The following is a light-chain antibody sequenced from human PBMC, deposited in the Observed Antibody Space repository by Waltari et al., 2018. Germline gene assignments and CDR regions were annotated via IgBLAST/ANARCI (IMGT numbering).Light chain of an antibody. V-gene: IGLV2-23*02. CDR3: CSYAGSGTLV. J-gene: IGLJ2*01. Sequence: QSALTQPASASGSPGQSITISCTGTSSDVGNYDLVSWYQQHPGKAPILMIYEVTKRTSGVSNRFSGSRSGNTASLTVSGRQAEDEADYYCCSYAGSGTLVFGGGTKLTVL. CDR2: EVT. CDR1: SSDVGNYDL.